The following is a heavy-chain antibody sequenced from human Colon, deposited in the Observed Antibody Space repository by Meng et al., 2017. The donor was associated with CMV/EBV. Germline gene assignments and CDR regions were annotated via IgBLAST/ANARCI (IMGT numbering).Heavy chain of an antibody. J-gene: IGHJ5*02. CDR2: IIASGGAT. CDR1: GFTFSSSH. Sequence: SGFTFSSSHMSWVRQAPGKGLEWVSAIIASGGATYYADSVKGRFTISRDNSRNTLYLQMNSLRPEDTAIYYCAKERRTTTTTIGFDPWGQGTLVTVSS. CDR3: AKERRTTTTTIGFDP. V-gene: IGHV3-23*01. D-gene: IGHD1-1*01.